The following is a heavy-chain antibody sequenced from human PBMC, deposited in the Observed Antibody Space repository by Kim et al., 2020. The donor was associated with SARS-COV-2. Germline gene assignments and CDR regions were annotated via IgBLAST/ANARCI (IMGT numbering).Heavy chain of an antibody. CDR2: INHSGST. J-gene: IGHJ5*02. CDR1: GGSFSGYY. D-gene: IGHD6-13*01. Sequence: SETLSLTCAVYGGSFSGYYWSWIRQPPGKGLEWIGEINHSGSTNYNPSLKSRVTISVDTSKNQFSLKLSSVTAADTAVYYCARGEGERQQLVRGGDWFDPWGQGTLVTVSS. CDR3: ARGEGERQQLVRGGDWFDP. V-gene: IGHV4-34*01.